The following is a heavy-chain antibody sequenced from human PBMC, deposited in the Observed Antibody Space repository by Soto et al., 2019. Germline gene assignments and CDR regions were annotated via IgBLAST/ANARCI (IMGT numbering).Heavy chain of an antibody. D-gene: IGHD2-2*01. V-gene: IGHV1-18*01. J-gene: IGHJ6*02. CDR3: ARAQGYCSSTSCALRDYYYYCMDF. CDR1: GYTFTSYG. CDR2: ISAYNGNT. Sequence: AASVKVSCKASGYTFTSYGISWVRQAPGQGLEWMGWISAYNGNTNYAQKLQGRVTMTTDTSTSTADMELRSLRSDDTAVYYCARAQGYCSSTSCALRDYYYYCMDFWGQGTTVTVSS.